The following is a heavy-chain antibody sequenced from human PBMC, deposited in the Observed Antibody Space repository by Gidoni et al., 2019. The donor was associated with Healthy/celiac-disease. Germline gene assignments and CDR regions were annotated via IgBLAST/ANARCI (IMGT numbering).Heavy chain of an antibody. J-gene: IGHJ4*02. V-gene: IGHV3-30*18. CDR1: GFTFSSSG. D-gene: IGHD3-22*01. Sequence: QVQLVESGGGVVQPGRSLRLSCAASGFTFSSSGMHWVRQAPGKGLEWVAVISYDGSNKYYADSVKGRFTISRDNSKNTLYLQMNSLRAEDTAVYYCAKRGDSSGYYYGGRLDYWGQGTLVTVSS. CDR2: ISYDGSNK. CDR3: AKRGDSSGYYYGGRLDY.